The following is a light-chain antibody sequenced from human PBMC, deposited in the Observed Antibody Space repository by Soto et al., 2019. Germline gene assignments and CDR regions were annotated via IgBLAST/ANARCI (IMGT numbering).Light chain of an antibody. CDR3: SSYAGSNIVV. CDR2: EVS. V-gene: IGLV2-8*01. Sequence: QAVVTQPPSASGSPGQSVTISCTGTSGDVGGYDYVSWYQQHPGKAPKLMIYEVSKRPSGVPDRFSGSKSGNTASLTVSGLQAEDEADYYCSSYAGSNIVVFGGGTKLTVL. CDR1: SGDVGGYDY. J-gene: IGLJ2*01.